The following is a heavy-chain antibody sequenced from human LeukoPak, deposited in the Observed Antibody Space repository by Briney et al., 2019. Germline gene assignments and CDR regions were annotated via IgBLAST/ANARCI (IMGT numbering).Heavy chain of an antibody. D-gene: IGHD3-3*01. V-gene: IGHV3-30-3*01. CDR2: ISYDGSNK. J-gene: IGHJ4*02. CDR3: ARDEDFWSGTYFDY. CDR1: GFSFSSYA. Sequence: PGGSLRLSCAASGFSFSSYAMHWVRQAPGKGLEWVAVISYDGSNKYYADSVKGRFTISRDNSKNTLYLQMNSLRAEDTAVYYCARDEDFWSGTYFDYWGQGTLVTVSS.